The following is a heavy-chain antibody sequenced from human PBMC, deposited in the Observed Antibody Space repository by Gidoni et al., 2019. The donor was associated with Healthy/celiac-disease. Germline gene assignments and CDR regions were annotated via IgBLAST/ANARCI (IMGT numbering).Heavy chain of an antibody. CDR1: GFTLSIYA. V-gene: IGHV3-23*01. CDR2: IRGSGGSS. Sequence: EVQLLESGGGLVQPGGSLRLSWAASGFTLSIYAMSWVRQAPGTGLEWASAIRGSGGSSYYADSVKGRFTSSRDNSKNTLYLQMNSLRAEDTAVYYCAKYFLRGWFFFDYWGQGTLVTVSS. D-gene: IGHD6-19*01. CDR3: AKYFLRGWFFFDY. J-gene: IGHJ4*02.